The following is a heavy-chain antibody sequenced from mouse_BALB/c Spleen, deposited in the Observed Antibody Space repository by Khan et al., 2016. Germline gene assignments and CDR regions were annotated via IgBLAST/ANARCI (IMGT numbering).Heavy chain of an antibody. CDR1: GYTFTDYE. CDR3: AKGLRRGYYFDS. D-gene: IGHD2-4*01. CDR2: IHPGGGGS. V-gene: IGHV1-15*01. J-gene: IGHJ2*01. Sequence: VELVESGAELVRPGASVKLSCKALGYTFTDYEMHGVKQTPVHGLEWIGAIHPGGGGSAYNQKFKVRATLTADKSSSTAYMELSSLTSEDSAVSSCAKGLRRGYYFDSWGRGTTLTVSS.